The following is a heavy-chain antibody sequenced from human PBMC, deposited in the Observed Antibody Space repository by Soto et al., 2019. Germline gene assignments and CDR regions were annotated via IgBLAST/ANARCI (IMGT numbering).Heavy chain of an antibody. CDR2: IDYNGVT. J-gene: IGHJ4*02. D-gene: IGHD2-15*01. CDR3: GKVLVGATGHTDSDS. V-gene: IGHV4-39*01. Sequence: QVQLQESGPGLVKPSETLSLTCTVSGGSIYRSGYYXGWXXXXPGRGLELIGNIDYNGVTYSNPSLKSRVTISRDTSKNQFSLKLTSVTAADTALYYCGKVLVGATGHTDSDSWGPGTLVAVSS. CDR1: GGSIYRSGYY.